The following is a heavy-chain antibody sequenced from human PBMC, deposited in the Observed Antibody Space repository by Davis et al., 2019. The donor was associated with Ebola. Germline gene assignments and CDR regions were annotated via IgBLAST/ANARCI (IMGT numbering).Heavy chain of an antibody. CDR2: INSSSSYT. Sequence: SLNISCASSGFTFSDYYMSWIRQAPGKRLEWVSYINSSSSYTNYADSVKGRFTISSENAKNSLYLQMNSLSDEDTAVYYCAREGKYRDEARIFDYWGQGTLGTVSS. D-gene: IGHD2-2*01. J-gene: IGHJ4*02. CDR1: GFTFSDYY. V-gene: IGHV3-11*06. CDR3: AREGKYRDEARIFDY.